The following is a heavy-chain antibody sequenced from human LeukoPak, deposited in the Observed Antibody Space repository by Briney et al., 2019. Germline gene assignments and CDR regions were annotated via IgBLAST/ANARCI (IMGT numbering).Heavy chain of an antibody. V-gene: IGHV3-30*02. CDR2: IRYDGSNK. J-gene: IGHJ1*01. Sequence: GGSLRLSCAASGFTFSSYGMHWVRQAPGKGLEWVAFIRYDGSNKYYADSVKGRFTISRDNSKNTLYLQMNSLRAEDTAVYYCAKDRGNYYDSSGYYSHWGQGTLVTVSS. CDR1: GFTFSSYG. D-gene: IGHD3-22*01. CDR3: AKDRGNYYDSSGYYSH.